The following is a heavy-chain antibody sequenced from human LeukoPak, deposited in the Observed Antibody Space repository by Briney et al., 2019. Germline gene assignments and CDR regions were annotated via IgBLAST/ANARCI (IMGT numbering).Heavy chain of an antibody. CDR3: ARDLSGSYWGGFDY. D-gene: IGHD1-26*01. CDR1: GYTFTGYF. CDR2: INPNSGGT. Sequence: ASVNVSCKASGYTFTGYFMHWVRQAPGQGLEWMGWINPNSGGTNNAQKFQGRVTMTRDTSISTAYMELSRLSSDDTAVYYCARDLSGSYWGGFDYWGLGTLVTVSS. V-gene: IGHV1-2*02. J-gene: IGHJ4*02.